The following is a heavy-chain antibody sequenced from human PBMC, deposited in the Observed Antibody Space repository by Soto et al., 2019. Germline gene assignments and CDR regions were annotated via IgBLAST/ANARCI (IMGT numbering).Heavy chain of an antibody. V-gene: IGHV4-34*01. CDR2: INHSGST. D-gene: IGHD6-13*01. J-gene: IGHJ5*02. CDR1: GGSFSGYY. CDR3: ARRGIAAAGTRWFDP. Sequence: QVQLQQWGAGLLKPSETLSLTCAVYGGSFSGYYWSWIRQPPGKGLVWIGEINHSGSTNYNPSLKSRVTISVDTSKNQFSLKLSSVTAADTAVYYCARRGIAAAGTRWFDPWGQGTLVTVSS.